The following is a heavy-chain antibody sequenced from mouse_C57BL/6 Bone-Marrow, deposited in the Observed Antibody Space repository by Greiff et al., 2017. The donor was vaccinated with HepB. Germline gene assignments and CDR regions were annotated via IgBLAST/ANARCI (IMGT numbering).Heavy chain of an antibody. Sequence: EVKVVESGGGLVKPGGSLKLSCAASGFTFSDYGMHWVRQAPEKGLEWVAYISSGSSTIYYADTVKGRFTISRDNAKNTLFLQMTSLRSEDTAMYYCARPHYGSSFAYWGQGTLVTVSA. CDR2: ISSGSSTI. J-gene: IGHJ3*01. V-gene: IGHV5-17*01. CDR1: GFTFSDYG. CDR3: ARPHYGSSFAY. D-gene: IGHD1-1*01.